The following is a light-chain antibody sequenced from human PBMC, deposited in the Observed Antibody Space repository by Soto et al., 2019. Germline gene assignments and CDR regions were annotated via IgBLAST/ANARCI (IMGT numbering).Light chain of an antibody. CDR3: AAWDDSLSGIYV. J-gene: IGLJ1*01. CDR2: RNN. CDR1: SFNIGSNY. Sequence: QSVLTHPPSASRTPGQRVTISCSGSSFNIGSNYVYWYRQLPGTAPKRLIYRNNQRPSGVPDRFSGSKSGTSASLAISGLRSEDEADYYCAAWDDSLSGIYVFGTGTKVTVL. V-gene: IGLV1-47*01.